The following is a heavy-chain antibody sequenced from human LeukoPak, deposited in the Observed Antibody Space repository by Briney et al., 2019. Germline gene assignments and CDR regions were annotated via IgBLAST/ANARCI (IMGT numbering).Heavy chain of an antibody. CDR3: ARDNYPYRHDVKKYYYDSSGTTPGGY. Sequence: ASVKVSCKASGYTFTSYAMHWVRQAPGQRLEWMGWINAGNGNTKYSQKFQGRVTITRDTSASTAYMELSSLRSEDTAVYYCARDNYPYRHDVKKYYYDSSGTTPGGYWGQGTLVTVSS. V-gene: IGHV1-3*01. CDR2: INAGNGNT. D-gene: IGHD3-22*01. CDR1: GYTFTSYA. J-gene: IGHJ4*02.